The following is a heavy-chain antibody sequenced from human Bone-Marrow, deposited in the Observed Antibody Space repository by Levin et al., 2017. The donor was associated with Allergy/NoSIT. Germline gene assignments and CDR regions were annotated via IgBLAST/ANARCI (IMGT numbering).Heavy chain of an antibody. V-gene: IGHV3-30*18. CDR2: ISYDGSNK. CDR1: GFTFSSYG. D-gene: IGHD6-6*01. Sequence: PGGSLRLSCAASGFTFSSYGMHWVRQAPGKGLEWVAVISYDGSNKYYADSVKGRFTISRDNSKNTLYLQMNSLRAEDTAVYYCAKDGRIAARPFILDYWGQGTLVTVSS. J-gene: IGHJ4*02. CDR3: AKDGRIAARPFILDY.